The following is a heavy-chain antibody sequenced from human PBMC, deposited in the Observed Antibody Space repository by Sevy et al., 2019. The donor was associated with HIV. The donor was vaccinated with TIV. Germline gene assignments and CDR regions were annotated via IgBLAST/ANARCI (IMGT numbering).Heavy chain of an antibody. Sequence: ASVKVSCKVYGYTLTELSMHWVRQAPGKGLEWMGCFDPEDGEAIYSQSFQGRVTLTEDTSTDTAYMELSGLRSEDTAVYYCRGGGPGGGMDVWGQGTTVTVS. D-gene: IGHD2-15*01. V-gene: IGHV1-24*01. CDR3: RGGGPGGGMDV. CDR2: FDPEDGEA. J-gene: IGHJ6*02. CDR1: GYTLTELS.